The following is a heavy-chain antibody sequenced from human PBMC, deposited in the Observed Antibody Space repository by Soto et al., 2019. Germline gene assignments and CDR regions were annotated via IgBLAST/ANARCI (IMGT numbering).Heavy chain of an antibody. J-gene: IGHJ6*02. CDR2: IDPSDSYI. Sequence: PGESLKISCKASGYSFTHYWISWVRQVPGKGLEWMGKIDPSDSYIDYSPSFQGHVTMSVDKSTTTAYLHWGSLKASDSAVYFCARLEQLQPSYAMDVWGQGTTVTVSS. D-gene: IGHD1-1*01. V-gene: IGHV5-10-1*01. CDR1: GYSFTHYW. CDR3: ARLEQLQPSYAMDV.